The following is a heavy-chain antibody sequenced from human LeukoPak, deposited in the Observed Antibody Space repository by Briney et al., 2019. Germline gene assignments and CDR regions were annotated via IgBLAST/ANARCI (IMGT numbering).Heavy chain of an antibody. CDR1: GFTFSSYW. CDR3: TSPGAMIRGVSGMDV. Sequence: GGSLRLSCAASGFTFSSYWMHWVRQAPGKGLVRVSRINSDGSSISYADSVKGRFTISRDNAKNTLYLQMNSLRAEDTAVYYCTSPGAMIRGVSGMDVWGQGTTVTVSS. J-gene: IGHJ6*02. CDR2: INSDGSSI. D-gene: IGHD3-10*01. V-gene: IGHV3-74*01.